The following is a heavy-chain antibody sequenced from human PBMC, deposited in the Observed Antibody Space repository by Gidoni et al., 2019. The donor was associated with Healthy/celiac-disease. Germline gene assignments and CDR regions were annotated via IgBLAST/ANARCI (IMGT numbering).Heavy chain of an antibody. CDR2: ISAYNGNT. V-gene: IGHV1-18*01. CDR1: GYTFTSYA. CDR3: ARTGYCSGGSCYTDDAFDI. J-gene: IGHJ3*02. Sequence: QVQLVQSGAEVKKPGASVKVSCKASGYTFTSYAISWVRQAPGQGLEWMGWISAYNGNTNYAQKLQGRVTMTTDTSTSTAYMELRSLRSDDTAVYYCARTGYCSGGSCYTDDAFDIWGQGTMVTVSS. D-gene: IGHD2-15*01.